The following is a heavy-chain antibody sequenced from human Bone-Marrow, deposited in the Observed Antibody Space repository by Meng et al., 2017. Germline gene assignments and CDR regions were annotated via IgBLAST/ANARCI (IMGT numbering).Heavy chain of an antibody. Sequence: VPLQESGPRLVGPSETLSLTCTVSGGSVSSGSYYWSWIRQPPGKGLEWIGHIYYSGSTNYNPSLKSRVTISVDTSKNQFSLKLSSVTAADTAVYFCARSSTSPASYFFDYWGQGTLVTVSS. V-gene: IGHV4-61*01. CDR3: ARSSTSPASYFFDY. D-gene: IGHD6-6*01. CDR2: IYYSGST. CDR1: GGSVSSGSYY. J-gene: IGHJ4*02.